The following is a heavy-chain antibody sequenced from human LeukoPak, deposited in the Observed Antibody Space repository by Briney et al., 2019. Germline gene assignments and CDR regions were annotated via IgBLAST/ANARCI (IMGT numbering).Heavy chain of an antibody. CDR2: IVVGSGNT. V-gene: IGHV1-58*01. CDR3: AAESSRDDGFDI. CDR1: GFTFISSA. D-gene: IGHD3-16*02. Sequence: SVKVSCKASGFTFISSAVQWVRQARGQRLEWIGWIVVGSGNTNYALKFHKRVTITRDMSTSTAYMELSSLRSEDTAVYYCAAESSRDDGFDIWGQGTMVTVSS. J-gene: IGHJ3*02.